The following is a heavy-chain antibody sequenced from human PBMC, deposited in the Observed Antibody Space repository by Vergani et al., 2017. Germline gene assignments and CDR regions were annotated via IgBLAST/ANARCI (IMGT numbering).Heavy chain of an antibody. CDR3: AKSKPLVVITTYFDY. Sequence: QVQLVESGGGVVQPGRSLRLSCAASGFTFSSYVMHWVRQAPGKGLEWVATIWYDGSNKYYADSVKGRFTISRDNSKNTLFLQMNSLRAEDTAVYYCAKSKPLVVITTYFDYWGQGTLVTVSS. CDR2: IWYDGSNK. V-gene: IGHV3-33*06. CDR1: GFTFSSYV. J-gene: IGHJ4*02. D-gene: IGHD3-22*01.